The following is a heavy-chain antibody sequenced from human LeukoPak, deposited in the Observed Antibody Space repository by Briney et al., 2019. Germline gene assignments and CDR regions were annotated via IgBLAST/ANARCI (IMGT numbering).Heavy chain of an antibody. D-gene: IGHD4-17*01. V-gene: IGHV4-59*12. J-gene: IGHJ5*02. CDR3: AREMGTVTST. CDR1: GGSISGYY. Sequence: SETLSLTCTVSGGSISGYYWSWIRQPPGKGLEWIGYIYYSGSTNYNPSLKSRVTISVDKSKNQFSLKLSSVTAADTAVYYCAREMGTVTSTWGQGTLVTVSS. CDR2: IYYSGST.